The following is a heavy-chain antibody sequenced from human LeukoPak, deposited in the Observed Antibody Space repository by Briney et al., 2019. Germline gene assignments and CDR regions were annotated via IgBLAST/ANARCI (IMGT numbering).Heavy chain of an antibody. CDR3: ARGVEPLAANTLAY. CDR2: ISGSGSST. J-gene: IGHJ4*02. V-gene: IGHV3-23*01. CDR1: GFTFNIYA. D-gene: IGHD1-14*01. Sequence: LGGSLRLSCAASGFTFNIYAMNWVRQASGKGLEWVSTISGSGSSTYYADSVQGRFTISRDNFKNTLYLEMNSLSPDDTAVYYCARGVEPLAANTLAYWGQGTLVTVSS.